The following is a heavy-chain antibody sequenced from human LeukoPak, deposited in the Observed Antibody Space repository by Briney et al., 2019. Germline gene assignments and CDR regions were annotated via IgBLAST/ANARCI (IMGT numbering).Heavy chain of an antibody. J-gene: IGHJ3*02. CDR1: GGSISSGSYY. V-gene: IGHV4-61*02. Sequence: SETLSLTCTVSGGSISSGSYYWSWIRQPAGKGLEWIGRIYTSGSTNYNPSLKSRVTISVDTSKNQFSLKLSSVTAAGTAVYYCARDNWSDAFDIWGQGTMVTVSS. D-gene: IGHD1-20*01. CDR3: ARDNWSDAFDI. CDR2: IYTSGST.